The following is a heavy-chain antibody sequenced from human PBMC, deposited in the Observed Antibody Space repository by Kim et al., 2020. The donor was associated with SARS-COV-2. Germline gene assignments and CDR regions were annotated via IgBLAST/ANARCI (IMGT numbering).Heavy chain of an antibody. D-gene: IGHD3-22*01. J-gene: IGHJ4*02. CDR3: AKEDSSGSAFDY. CDR1: GFPFEDYT. V-gene: IGHV3-43*01. Sequence: GGSLRLSCAASGFPFEDYTMHWVRQAPGKGLEWVSLISWDGGSTYYSDSVKGRFTISRDNSKNYLYLQMNSLTTEDTALYYCAKEDSSGSAFDYWGQGTL. CDR2: ISWDGGST.